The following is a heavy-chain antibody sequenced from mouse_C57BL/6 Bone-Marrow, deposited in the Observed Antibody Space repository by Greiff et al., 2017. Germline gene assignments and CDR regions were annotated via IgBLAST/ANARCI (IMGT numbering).Heavy chain of an antibody. CDR2: IHPNSGST. V-gene: IGHV1-64*01. CDR1: GYTFTSYW. Sequence: QVQLQQPGAELVKPGASVKLSCKASGYTFTSYWMHWVKQRPGQGLEWIEMIHPNSGSTNYNEKFKSKATLTVDKSSSTAYRQLSSLTSEGSAVYYWAREQLRPRGDYFDYWGQGTTLTVSS. J-gene: IGHJ2*01. D-gene: IGHD3-2*02. CDR3: AREQLRPRGDYFDY.